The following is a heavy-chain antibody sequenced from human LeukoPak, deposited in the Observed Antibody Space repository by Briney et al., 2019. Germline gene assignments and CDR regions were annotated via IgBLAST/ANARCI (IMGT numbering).Heavy chain of an antibody. V-gene: IGHV1-2*06. J-gene: IGHJ4*02. D-gene: IGHD1-26*01. CDR3: ASEKRERRSY. CDR2: INPNSGDT. Sequence: ASVKVSCKASGYTFIGYHIHWVRQAPGQGLEWMGRINPNSGDTNYAQKFQGRVTMTTDTSTNTAYMEMSGMRPSAADTAVCDCASEKRERRSYWGQGALVTVFS. CDR1: GYTFIGYH.